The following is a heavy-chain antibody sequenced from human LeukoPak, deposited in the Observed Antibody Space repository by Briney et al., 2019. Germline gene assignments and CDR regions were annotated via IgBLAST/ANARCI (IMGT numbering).Heavy chain of an antibody. V-gene: IGHV1-2*02. D-gene: IGHD3-22*01. CDR2: INPNSGGT. CDR3: ARSGRYYDSRGDY. CDR1: GYTFTGYY. Sequence: ASVKVSCKASGYTFTGYYIHWVRQAPGQGLEWMGWINPNSGGTNYAQKFPGRVTMTRDTSISTANMELSRLRSDDTAVYYCARSGRYYDSRGDYWGQGTLVTVSS. J-gene: IGHJ4*02.